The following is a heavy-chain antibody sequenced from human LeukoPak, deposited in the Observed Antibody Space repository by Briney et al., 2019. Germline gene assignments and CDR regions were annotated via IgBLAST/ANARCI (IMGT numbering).Heavy chain of an antibody. CDR2: MNPNSGNT. D-gene: IGHD3-10*01. CDR1: GYTFTSYD. V-gene: IGHV1-8*01. J-gene: IGHJ4*02. Sequence: ASVNVSCKASGYTFTSYDINWVRQATGQGLEWMGWMNPNSGNTGYAQKFQGRVTMTRNTSISTAYMELSSLRSEDTAVYYCARAHYGSGSYFFDYWGQGTLVTVSS. CDR3: ARAHYGSGSYFFDY.